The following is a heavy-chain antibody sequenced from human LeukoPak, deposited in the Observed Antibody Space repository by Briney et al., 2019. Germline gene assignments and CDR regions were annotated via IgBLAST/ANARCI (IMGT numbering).Heavy chain of an antibody. J-gene: IGHJ4*02. CDR3: ARDGVMITFGGVIATPFDY. CDR2: IWYDGSNK. CDR1: GFTFSSYG. V-gene: IGHV3-33*01. D-gene: IGHD3-16*02. Sequence: GRSLGLSCAASGFTFSSYGMHWVRQAPGKGLEWVAVIWYDGSNKYYADSVKGRFTISRDNSKNTLYLQMNSLRAEDTAVYYCARDGVMITFGGVIATPFDYWGQGTLVTVSS.